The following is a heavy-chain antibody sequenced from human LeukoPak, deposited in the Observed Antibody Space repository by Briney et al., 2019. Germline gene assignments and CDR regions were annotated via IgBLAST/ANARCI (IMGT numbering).Heavy chain of an antibody. CDR2: IIPIFGTA. Sequence: SVKVSCKASGGTFSSYAISWVRQAPGQGLEWMGGIIPIFGTANYAQKFQGRVTITTGESTSTAYTKLSSLRPEDTAVYYCAREEVGGFDPWGQGTLVTVSS. CDR3: AREEVGGFDP. J-gene: IGHJ5*02. V-gene: IGHV1-69*05. CDR1: GGTFSSYA.